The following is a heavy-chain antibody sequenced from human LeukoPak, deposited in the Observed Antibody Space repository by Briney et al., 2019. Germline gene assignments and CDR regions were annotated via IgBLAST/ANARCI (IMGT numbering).Heavy chain of an antibody. CDR3: VRDGHLYGLPFDY. D-gene: IGHD3-10*01. V-gene: IGHV3-7*03. J-gene: IGHJ4*02. CDR1: GFTFRTYW. CDR2: IDQDGSEK. Sequence: GGSLRLSCPTSGFTFRTYWMSWVRQAPGKGLEWVASIDQDGSEKNYVDSVKGRFTISRDNAYNSLYLQMNSLRAEDTAVHYCVRDGHLYGLPFDYWGQGTLVTVSS.